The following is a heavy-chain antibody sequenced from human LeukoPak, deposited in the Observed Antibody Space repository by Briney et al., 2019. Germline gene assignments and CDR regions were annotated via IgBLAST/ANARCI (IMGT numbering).Heavy chain of an antibody. V-gene: IGHV3-21*01. Sequence: GGSLRPSRAPSLFTLRSYSMNWVGQAPGKGLGCVSSISSSISYIYYADSVKGRFTISRYHAKTSLYLQMNSLRAEDTAVSYCARDAWRGTMIVRADYWGQGTLVTVSS. CDR3: ARDAWRGTMIVRADY. CDR2: ISSSISYI. D-gene: IGHD3-22*01. J-gene: IGHJ4*02. CDR1: LFTLRSYS.